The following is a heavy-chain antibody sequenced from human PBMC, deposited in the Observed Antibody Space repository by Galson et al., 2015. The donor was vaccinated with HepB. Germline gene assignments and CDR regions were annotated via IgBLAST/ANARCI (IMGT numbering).Heavy chain of an antibody. J-gene: IGHJ4*02. D-gene: IGHD3-22*01. CDR1: GFTFSGYW. CDR3: ARRLFQFDY. CDR2: IDQDESEK. V-gene: IGHV3-7*03. Sequence: SLRLSCATSGFTFSGYWMTWDRQAPGKGLEWVANIDQDESEKYYVDSVKGRFTISRDNAKNSLYLQMNSLRADDTAVYYCARRLFQFDYWGQGTVVTVSS.